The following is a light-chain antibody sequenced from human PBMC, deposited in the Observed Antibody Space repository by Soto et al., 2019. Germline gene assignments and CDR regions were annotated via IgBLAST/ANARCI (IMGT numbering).Light chain of an antibody. CDR3: QSYDTSLSGSYV. Sequence: QSVLTQPPSVSGTPGQRVIFSCTGITSNIGAVYDVHWYQQLPGTSPKLLIFANSNRPSGVPDRFSASRSGSSASLTITGLQAEDEADYYCQSYDTSLSGSYVFGSGTKVTVL. CDR2: ANS. CDR1: TSNIGAVYD. V-gene: IGLV1-40*01. J-gene: IGLJ1*01.